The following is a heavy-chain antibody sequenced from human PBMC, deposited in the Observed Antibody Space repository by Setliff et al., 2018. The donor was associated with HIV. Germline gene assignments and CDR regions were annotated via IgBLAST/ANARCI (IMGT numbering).Heavy chain of an antibody. D-gene: IGHD3-10*01. V-gene: IGHV4-39*01. CDR3: ARLGYVSGGFYKTPGPYYFDY. CDR1: GGSMSSSSYY. CDR2: IYYSGAT. J-gene: IGHJ4*02. Sequence: PSETLSLTCTVSGGSMSSSSYYWGWIRQTPDKGLEWIGIIYYSGATYYSPSLTSRVTISVDTSRNQFSLKLRSVTAADTAAYYCARLGYVSGGFYKTPGPYYFDYWGQGALVTVSS.